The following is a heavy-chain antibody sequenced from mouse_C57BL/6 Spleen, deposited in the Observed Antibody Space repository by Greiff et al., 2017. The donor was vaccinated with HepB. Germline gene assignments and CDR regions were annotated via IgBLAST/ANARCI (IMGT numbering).Heavy chain of an antibody. CDR3: ARSSPFAY. Sequence: EVQLKQSGPELVKPGASVKISCKASGYTFTDYYMNWVKQSHGKSLEWIGDINPNNGGTSYNQKFKGKATLTVDKSSSTAYMELRSLTSEDSAVYYCARSSPFAYWGQGTLVTVSA. CDR2: INPNNGGT. D-gene: IGHD1-1*01. V-gene: IGHV1-26*01. CDR1: GYTFTDYY. J-gene: IGHJ3*01.